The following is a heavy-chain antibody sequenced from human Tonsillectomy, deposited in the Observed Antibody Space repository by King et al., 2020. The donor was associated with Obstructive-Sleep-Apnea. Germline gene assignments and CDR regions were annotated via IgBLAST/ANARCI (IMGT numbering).Heavy chain of an antibody. CDR2: IYHSGST. J-gene: IGHJ4*02. CDR1: GYSISSGYY. D-gene: IGHD3-3*01. CDR3: AREYYDFWSGYRYFDY. Sequence: QLQESGPGLVKPSETLSLTCTVSGYSISSGYYWGWIRQPPGKGLEWIGSIYHSGSTYYNPSLKRRVTISVDKSKNQFSLKLSSVTAADTAVYYCAREYYDFWSGYRYFDYWGQGTLVTVSS. V-gene: IGHV4-38-2*02.